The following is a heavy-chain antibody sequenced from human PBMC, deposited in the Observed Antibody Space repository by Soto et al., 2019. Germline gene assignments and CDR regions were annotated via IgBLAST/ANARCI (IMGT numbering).Heavy chain of an antibody. CDR1: GFTFSSYS. V-gene: IGHV3-21*01. CDR2: ISSSSSYI. J-gene: IGHJ4*02. Sequence: GGSLRLSCAASGFTFSSYSMNWVRQAPGKGLEWVSSISSSSSYIYYADSVKGRFTISRDNAKNSLYLQMNSLRAEDTAVYYCATYCSSTSCRDYWGQGTMVTVYS. D-gene: IGHD2-2*01. CDR3: ATYCSSTSCRDY.